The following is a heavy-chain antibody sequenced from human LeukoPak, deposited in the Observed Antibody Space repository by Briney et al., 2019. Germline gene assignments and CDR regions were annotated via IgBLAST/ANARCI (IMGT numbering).Heavy chain of an antibody. D-gene: IGHD2-21*02. CDR1: GGSISSSSYY. J-gene: IGHJ5*02. Sequence: SETLSLTCTVSGGSISSSSYYWGWIRQPPGKGLEWIGSIYYSGSTYYNPSLKSRVTISVDTSKNQFSLKLSSVTAADTAVYYCASQVQVACCGGDCYPNWFDPWGQGTLVTVSS. CDR2: IYYSGST. V-gene: IGHV4-39*01. CDR3: ASQVQVACCGGDCYPNWFDP.